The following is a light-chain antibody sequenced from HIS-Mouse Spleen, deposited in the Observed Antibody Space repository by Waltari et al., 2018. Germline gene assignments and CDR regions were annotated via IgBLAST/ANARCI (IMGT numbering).Light chain of an antibody. Sequence: QSALTQPRSVSGSPGQSVTISCTGTRSDVGGYNYFSWYQQHPGKAPNLLIYDVSKRPSGVPDRFSGSKSGNTASLTISGLQAEDEADYYCCSYAGSYNWVFGGGTKLTVL. CDR2: DVS. CDR3: CSYAGSYNWV. V-gene: IGLV2-11*01. J-gene: IGLJ3*02. CDR1: RSDVGGYNY.